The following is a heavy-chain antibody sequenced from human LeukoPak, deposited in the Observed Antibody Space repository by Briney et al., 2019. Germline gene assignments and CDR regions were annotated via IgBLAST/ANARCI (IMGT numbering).Heavy chain of an antibody. V-gene: IGHV3-66*04. CDR1: GFTFSNYA. CDR2: VYSGGST. Sequence: GGSLRLSCAASGFTFSNYAMSWVRQAPGKGLEWVSVVYSGGSTYYADSVKGRFTISRDNSKNTLYLQMSSLRAEDTAVYYCARHFGVISKGVYYYYYGLDVWGQGTTVTVSS. CDR3: ARHFGVISKGVYYYYYGLDV. D-gene: IGHD3-3*01. J-gene: IGHJ6*02.